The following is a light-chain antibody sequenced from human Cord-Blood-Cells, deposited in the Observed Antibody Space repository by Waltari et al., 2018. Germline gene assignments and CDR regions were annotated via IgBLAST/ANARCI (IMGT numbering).Light chain of an antibody. CDR2: DAS. V-gene: IGKV3-11*01. Sequence: EIVLTQSPATLSLSPGERATFSCRASQSVSSYLAWYQQKPGHAPRLLIYDASNRATGIPARFSGSGCGTDFTLTISSLEPEDFAVYYCQQRSNWPPLFTFGPGTKVDIK. J-gene: IGKJ3*01. CDR3: QQRSNWPPLFT. CDR1: QSVSSY.